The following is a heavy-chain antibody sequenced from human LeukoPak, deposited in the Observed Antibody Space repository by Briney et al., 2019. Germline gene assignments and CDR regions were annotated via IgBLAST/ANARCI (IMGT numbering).Heavy chain of an antibody. J-gene: IGHJ6*02. V-gene: IGHV1-2*02. Sequence: ASVKVSCKASRYTFTGYYMHWVRQAPGQGLEWMGWINPNSGGTNYAQKFQGRVTMTRDTSISTAYMELSRLRSDDTAVYYCAREGNLHPYYYYGMDVWGQGTTVTVSS. CDR1: RYTFTGYY. CDR3: AREGNLHPYYYYGMDV. D-gene: IGHD1-14*01. CDR2: INPNSGGT.